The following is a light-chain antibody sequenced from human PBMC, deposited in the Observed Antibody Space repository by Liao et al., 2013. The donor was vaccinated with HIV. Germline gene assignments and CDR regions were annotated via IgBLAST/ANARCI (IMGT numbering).Light chain of an antibody. V-gene: IGLV3-1*01. J-gene: IGLJ2*01. CDR2: HDS. Sequence: SYELTQPPSVSVSPGQTARITCSGDALPKQYAYWYQQKPGQAPVMVISHDSERPSGIPERFSGSNSGNTATLTISGTQAMDEADYYCQAWDASTDVVFGGGTKLTVL. CDR1: ALPKQY. CDR3: QAWDASTDVV.